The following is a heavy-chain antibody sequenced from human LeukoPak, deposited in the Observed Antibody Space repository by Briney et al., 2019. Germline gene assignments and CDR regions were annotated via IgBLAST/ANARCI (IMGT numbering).Heavy chain of an antibody. CDR3: ARDSGYHYDKFDC. D-gene: IGHD3-22*01. Sequence: GGSLRLSCAASGFTFSGYSLNWVRQAPGKGLEWISYISTAGTTVYYADSVKGRFAISRDNAKNSLYLQMNSLRVEDTAVYYCARDSGYHYDKFDCLGRGTLVTVSS. V-gene: IGHV3-48*04. J-gene: IGHJ4*02. CDR1: GFTFSGYS. CDR2: ISTAGTTV.